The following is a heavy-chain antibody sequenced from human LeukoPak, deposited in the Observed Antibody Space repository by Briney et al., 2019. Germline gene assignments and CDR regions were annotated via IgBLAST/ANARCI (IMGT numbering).Heavy chain of an antibody. CDR1: GYTFTSYY. CDR3: ARDSSSWGPLRY. CDR2: INPSGGST. V-gene: IGHV1-46*01. D-gene: IGHD6-13*01. J-gene: IGHJ4*02. Sequence: ASVKVSCKASGYTFTSYYMHWVRQAPGQGLEWMGIINPSGGSTSYAQKFQGRVTMTGDMSTSTVYMELSSLRSEDTAVYYCARDSSSWGPLRYWGQGTLVTVSS.